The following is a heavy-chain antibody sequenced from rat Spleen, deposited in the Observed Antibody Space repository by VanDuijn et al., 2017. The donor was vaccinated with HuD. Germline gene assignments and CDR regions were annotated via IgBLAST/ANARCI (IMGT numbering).Heavy chain of an antibody. CDR2: ITNTGVGS. V-gene: IGHV5-31*01. D-gene: IGHD1-6*01. CDR1: GFTFNNYW. CDR3: TRDNMYSTDYYPDYFDY. J-gene: IGHJ2*01. Sequence: EVQLVGSGGGLVQPGGSLKISCVASGFTFNNYWMTWIRQAPGKGLEWVASITNTGVGSYYPDSVKGRFTISRDNAKSTLYLQMNSLRSEDTATYYCTRDNMYSTDYYPDYFDYWGQGVMVTVSS.